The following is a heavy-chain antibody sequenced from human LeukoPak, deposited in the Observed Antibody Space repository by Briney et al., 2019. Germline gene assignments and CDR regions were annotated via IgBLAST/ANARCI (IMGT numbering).Heavy chain of an antibody. CDR3: ARGTYYDSTAYYWFDP. Sequence: PSETLSLTCTVSGGSISFYYWNWIRQPAGKGLEWIGRIYTSGSTNYNPSLKSRVTISLDKSKNQFSLKLSPVTAADTAVYYCARGTYYDSTAYYWFDPWGQGTLVTVSS. CDR2: IYTSGST. V-gene: IGHV4-4*07. J-gene: IGHJ5*02. D-gene: IGHD3-22*01. CDR1: GGSISFYY.